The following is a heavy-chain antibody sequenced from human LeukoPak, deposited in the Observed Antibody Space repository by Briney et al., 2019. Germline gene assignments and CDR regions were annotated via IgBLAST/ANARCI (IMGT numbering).Heavy chain of an antibody. CDR3: ANDLPYYDSSGYRGFDY. Sequence: GGSLRLSCAASGFTFSSYAMSWVRQAPVKVLEWVSAISGSGGSTYYADAAKGRFTISRDNSKNTLYLQMNSLRAEDTAVYYCANDLPYYDSSGYRGFDYWGQGTLVTVSS. D-gene: IGHD3-22*01. V-gene: IGHV3-23*01. CDR1: GFTFSSYA. J-gene: IGHJ4*02. CDR2: ISGSGGST.